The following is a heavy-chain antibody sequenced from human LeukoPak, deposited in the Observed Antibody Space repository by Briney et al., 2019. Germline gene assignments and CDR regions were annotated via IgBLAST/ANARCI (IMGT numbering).Heavy chain of an antibody. D-gene: IGHD3-10*02. V-gene: IGHV3-23*01. CDR1: GFTFPNYA. Sequence: PGGSLRLSCAASGFTFPNYALARVRQAPGKGLQSVSYISHSGRRTYYAASVLGRFTVSRDNSKNTLYLEMKGLTAEGTAVYYCAKDRRHCSSTFCSGDHFDSWGQGTLVTVSS. J-gene: IGHJ4*02. CDR2: ISHSGRRT. CDR3: AKDRRHCSSTFCSGDHFDS.